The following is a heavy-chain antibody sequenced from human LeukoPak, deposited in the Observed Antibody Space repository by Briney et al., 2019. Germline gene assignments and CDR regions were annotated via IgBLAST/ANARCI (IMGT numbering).Heavy chain of an antibody. J-gene: IGHJ4*01. CDR2: IYYSKNT. D-gene: IGHD5-18*01. CDR1: GGSVSSSSAY. CDR3: VSPRGFNYGYFDC. Sequence: SETLSLTCTVSGGSVSSSSAYWGWIRQPPGKGLEWIGSIYYSKNTYYNPSLQNRVTISADTSKNQFSLTLGSVSATDTAVYYCVSPRGFNYGYFDCWGQGSLVSVSS. V-gene: IGHV4-39*01.